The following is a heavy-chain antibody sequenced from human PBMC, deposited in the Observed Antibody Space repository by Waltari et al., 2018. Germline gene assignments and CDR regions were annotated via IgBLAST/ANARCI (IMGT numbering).Heavy chain of an antibody. D-gene: IGHD3-10*01. CDR3: AKDAFGNTYLDH. CDR1: GFRLSHFG. V-gene: IGHV3-30*18. J-gene: IGHJ5*02. Sequence: QVQLVEPGGGVVQPGMSLRLSCAASGFRLSHFGMHWVRQAPGKGLEWVALASFDGSTTYYADSVRGRFTISRDNSKNTLYLDINTLRVDDTAIYYCAKDAFGNTYLDHWGQGTLVTVSS. CDR2: ASFDGSTT.